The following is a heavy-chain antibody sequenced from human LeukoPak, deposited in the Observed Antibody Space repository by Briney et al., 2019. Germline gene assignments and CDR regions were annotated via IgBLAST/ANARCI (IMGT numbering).Heavy chain of an antibody. CDR2: ISGSGGST. J-gene: IGHJ4*02. Sequence: GGSLRLSCAASGFIFTNYAMSWVRQAPGKGLQWVSTISGSGGSTYYADSVKGRFSISRDNSKNTLYLQMKSLRAEDTAVYYCAKGAFGTPDLIDYWGQGTLVTVSS. CDR1: GFIFTNYA. CDR3: AKGAFGTPDLIDY. V-gene: IGHV3-23*01. D-gene: IGHD1-1*01.